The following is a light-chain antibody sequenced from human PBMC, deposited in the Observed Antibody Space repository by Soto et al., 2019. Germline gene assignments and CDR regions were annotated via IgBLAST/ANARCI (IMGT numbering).Light chain of an antibody. CDR3: QSFDRSLSGWV. CDR2: DNS. V-gene: IGLV1-40*01. CDR1: SSNIGAGYD. J-gene: IGLJ3*02. Sequence: QSVLTQPPSVSGAPGQRITISCTGSSSNIGAGYDVHWYHQLPGTAPKLLIYDNSNRPSGVPDRFSGSRSGTSASLAITGLQAEDEANYYCQSFDRSLSGWVFGGGTKLTVL.